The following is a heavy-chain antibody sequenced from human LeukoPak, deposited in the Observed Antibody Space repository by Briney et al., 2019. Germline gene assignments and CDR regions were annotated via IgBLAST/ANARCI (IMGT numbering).Heavy chain of an antibody. Sequence: GGSLRLSCAASGFTFSSYWMTWVRRAPGKGLEWVTNIKQDGSEKYYVDSVKGRLTISRDNAKNSLYLQMNSLRAGDTAVYYCARDTAGLDYWGQGTLVTVSS. CDR3: ARDTAGLDY. J-gene: IGHJ4*02. CDR2: IKQDGSEK. V-gene: IGHV3-7*03. CDR1: GFTFSSYW.